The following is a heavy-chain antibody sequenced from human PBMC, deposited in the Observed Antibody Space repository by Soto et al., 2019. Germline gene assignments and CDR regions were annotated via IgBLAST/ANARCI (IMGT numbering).Heavy chain of an antibody. CDR1: GFTFSSYS. CDR2: ISSSSSYI. Sequence: PGGSLRLSCAASGFTFSSYSINWVRQAPGKGLEWVSSISSSSSYIYYADSVKGRFTISRDNAKNSLYLQMNSLRAEDTAVYYCARERGGSSSWPFDYWGQGTLVTVSS. D-gene: IGHD6-13*01. V-gene: IGHV3-21*01. CDR3: ARERGGSSSWPFDY. J-gene: IGHJ4*02.